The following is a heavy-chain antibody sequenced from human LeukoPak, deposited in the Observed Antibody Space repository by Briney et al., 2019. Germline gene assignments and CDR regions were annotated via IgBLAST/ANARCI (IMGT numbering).Heavy chain of an antibody. Sequence: ASVKVSCKASGYTFTSYGISWVRQAPGQGLEWMGWISAYNGNTNYAQKLQGRVTMTTDTSTGTAYMELRSLRSDDTAVYYCARTPNTYYYDSSGYLCTYWGQGTLVTVSS. CDR1: GYTFTSYG. D-gene: IGHD3-22*01. CDR2: ISAYNGNT. CDR3: ARTPNTYYYDSSGYLCTY. J-gene: IGHJ4*02. V-gene: IGHV1-18*01.